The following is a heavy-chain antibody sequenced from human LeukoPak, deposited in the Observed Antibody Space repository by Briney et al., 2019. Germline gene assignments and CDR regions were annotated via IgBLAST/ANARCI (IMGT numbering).Heavy chain of an antibody. D-gene: IGHD3-22*01. CDR2: IDPDTGDT. Sequence: ASLKVSCKPSGYTFIDHYLHWVRQAPGQGLGSLGWIDPDTGDTNYPQKFQGRVTMTRDTSISTAYMELNRLRSDDTAVYYCARAGHNSNSGGYDFWGLGTLVTVSS. J-gene: IGHJ4*02. CDR1: GYTFIDHY. CDR3: ARAGHNSNSGGYDF. V-gene: IGHV1-2*02.